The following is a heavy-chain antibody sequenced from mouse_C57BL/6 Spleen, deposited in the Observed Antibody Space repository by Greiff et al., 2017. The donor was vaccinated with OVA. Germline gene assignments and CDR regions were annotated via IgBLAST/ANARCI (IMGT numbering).Heavy chain of an antibody. V-gene: IGHV5-17*01. Sequence: EVMLVESGGGLVKPGGSLKLSCAASGFTFSDYGMHWVRQAPEKGLEWVAYISSGSSTIYYADTVKGRFTISRDNAKNTLFLQMTSLRSEDTAMYYCARNGIYGSSYYWYFDVWGTGTTVTVSS. D-gene: IGHD1-1*01. CDR1: GFTFSDYG. CDR2: ISSGSSTI. J-gene: IGHJ1*03. CDR3: ARNGIYGSSYYWYFDV.